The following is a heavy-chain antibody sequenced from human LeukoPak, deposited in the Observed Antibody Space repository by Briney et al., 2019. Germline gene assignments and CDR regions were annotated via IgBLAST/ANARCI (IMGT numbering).Heavy chain of an antibody. D-gene: IGHD6-13*01. J-gene: IGHJ5*02. CDR2: ISGNSGSI. CDR1: GFTFDDYA. V-gene: IGHV3-9*01. Sequence: GGSLRHSCAASGFTFDDYAMHCVRHAPEGGLEWGSGISGNSGSIGYADSVKGRFTISRDNAKNSLYLQMNSLRAEDTALYYCAKYRGGQLEINWFDPWGQGTLVTVSS. CDR3: AKYRGGQLEINWFDP.